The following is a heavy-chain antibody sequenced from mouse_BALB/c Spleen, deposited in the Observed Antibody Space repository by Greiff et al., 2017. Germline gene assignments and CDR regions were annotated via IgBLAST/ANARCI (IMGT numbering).Heavy chain of an antibody. V-gene: IGHV1-69*02. Sequence: VQLQQPGAELVRPGASVKLSCKASGYTFTSYWINWVKQRPGQGLEWIGNIYPSDSYTNYNQKFKDKATLTVDKSSSTAYMQLSSPTSEDSAVYYCTRWDYRDWYFDVWGAGTTVTVSS. CDR2: IYPSDSYT. J-gene: IGHJ1*01. D-gene: IGHD2-14*01. CDR3: TRWDYRDWYFDV. CDR1: GYTFTSYW.